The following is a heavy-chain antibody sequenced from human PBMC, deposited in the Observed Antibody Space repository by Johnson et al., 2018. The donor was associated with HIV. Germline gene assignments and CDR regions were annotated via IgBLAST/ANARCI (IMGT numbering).Heavy chain of an antibody. CDR1: GFTFSTYA. Sequence: VQLVESGGGVVQPGGCLTLSCAASGFTFSTYAMNWVRQAPGAGLEWVSYISSSGSTIYYADSVKGRFTISRDNAKNSLYLQMNSLRAEDTAVYYCAREQYGGNSNAGDGFDIWGQGTMVTVSS. J-gene: IGHJ3*02. CDR2: ISSSGSTI. CDR3: AREQYGGNSNAGDGFDI. V-gene: IGHV3-48*03. D-gene: IGHD4-23*01.